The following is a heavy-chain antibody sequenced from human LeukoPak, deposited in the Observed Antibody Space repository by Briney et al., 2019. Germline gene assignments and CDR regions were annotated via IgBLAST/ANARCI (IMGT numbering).Heavy chain of an antibody. J-gene: IGHJ5*02. Sequence: KPSETLSLTCAVYGGSFSGYYWSWIRQPPGKGLEWIGEIYHSGSTNYNPSLKSRVTISVDTSKNQFSLKLSSVTAADTAVYYCARGPYIVVVPPKRNWFDPWGQGTLVTVSS. CDR1: GGSFSGYY. CDR2: IYHSGST. CDR3: ARGPYIVVVPPKRNWFDP. V-gene: IGHV4-34*01. D-gene: IGHD2-2*01.